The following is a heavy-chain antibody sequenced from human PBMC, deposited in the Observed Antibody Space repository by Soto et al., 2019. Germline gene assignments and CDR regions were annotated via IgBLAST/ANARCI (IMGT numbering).Heavy chain of an antibody. CDR1: GGSISSYY. V-gene: IGHV4-59*12. CDR2: IYHSGST. Sequence: PETLSLTCTVSGGSISSYYWSWIRQPPGKGLEWIGYIYHSGSTYYNPSLKSRVTISVDRSKNQFSLKLSSVTAADTAVYYCARWWMYGDRFASWGQGTFVTVSS. J-gene: IGHJ1*01. D-gene: IGHD2-8*01. CDR3: ARWWMYGDRFAS.